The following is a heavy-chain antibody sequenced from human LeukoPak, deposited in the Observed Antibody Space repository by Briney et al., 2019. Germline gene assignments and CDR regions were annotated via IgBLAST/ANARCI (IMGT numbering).Heavy chain of an antibody. Sequence: ASVKVSCKSSGYTFTSYGISWVRQAPGQGLEWMGWISPYNGDTNYAQNLQARVTMTTDTATSTAYMELRSLRSDDTAVYYCARTDCGGDCYSSRGWFDPWGQGTLVTVSS. J-gene: IGHJ5*02. CDR3: ARTDCGGDCYSSRGWFDP. CDR2: ISPYNGDT. D-gene: IGHD2-21*02. CDR1: GYTFTSYG. V-gene: IGHV1-18*01.